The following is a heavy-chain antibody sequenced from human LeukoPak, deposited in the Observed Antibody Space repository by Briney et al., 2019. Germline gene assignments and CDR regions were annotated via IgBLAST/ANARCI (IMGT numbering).Heavy chain of an antibody. CDR2: IDYNGRTT. CDR1: GFTLSMYW. Sequence: GGSLRLSCAASGFTLSMYWMHWVRQVPGKGLVWVSNIDYNGRTTHYADSVRGRFTISRDNAKNTAYLQMNNLRVEDTAVYFCVREVGSFDDWGQGILVTVSP. CDR3: VREVGSFDD. J-gene: IGHJ4*02. V-gene: IGHV3-74*01. D-gene: IGHD1-26*01.